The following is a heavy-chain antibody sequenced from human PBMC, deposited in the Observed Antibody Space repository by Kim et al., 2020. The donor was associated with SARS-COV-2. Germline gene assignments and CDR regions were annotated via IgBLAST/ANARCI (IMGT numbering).Heavy chain of an antibody. CDR3: ARVVLLWFGEPLPLDY. J-gene: IGHJ4*02. CDR1: GYTFTSYG. CDR2: ISAYNGNT. Sequence: ASVKVSCKASGYTFTSYGISWVRQAPGQGLEWMGWISAYNGNTNYAQKLQGRVTMTTDTSTSTAYMELRSLRSDDTAVYYCARVVLLWFGEPLPLDYWGQGTLVTVSS. D-gene: IGHD3-10*01. V-gene: IGHV1-18*04.